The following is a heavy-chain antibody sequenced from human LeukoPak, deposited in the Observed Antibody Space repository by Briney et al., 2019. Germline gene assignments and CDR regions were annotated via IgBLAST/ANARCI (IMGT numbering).Heavy chain of an antibody. V-gene: IGHV3-21*01. CDR2: ISSSSSYI. CDR1: GFTFSSYS. J-gene: IGHJ4*02. Sequence: GGSLRLSCAASGFTFSSYSMNWVRQAPGKGLEWVSSISSSSSYIYYADSVKGRFTISRDNAKNSLYLQMKSLRGEDTAVYYXXXXRYSSGWYDYWGQGTLVTVSS. CDR3: XXXRYSSGWYDY. D-gene: IGHD6-19*01.